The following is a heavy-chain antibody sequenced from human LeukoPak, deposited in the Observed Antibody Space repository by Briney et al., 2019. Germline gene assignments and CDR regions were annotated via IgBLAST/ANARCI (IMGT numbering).Heavy chain of an antibody. J-gene: IGHJ6*03. CDR2: ISAYNGNT. CDR3: ARVAAHPKYYYYMDV. Sequence: ASVKVSCKASGYTFTSYGISWVRQAPGQGLEWMGWISAYNGNTNYAQKLQGRVTMTTDTSTSTAYMELRSLRSDDTAVYYCARVAAHPKYYYYMDVWGKGTTVTVSS. V-gene: IGHV1-18*01. D-gene: IGHD6-6*01. CDR1: GYTFTSYG.